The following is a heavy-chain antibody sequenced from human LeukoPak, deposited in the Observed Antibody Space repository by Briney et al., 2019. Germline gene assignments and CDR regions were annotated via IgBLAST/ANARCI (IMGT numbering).Heavy chain of an antibody. CDR3: AREWKWQQLVPGY. Sequence: ASVKVFCKASGYTFTSYAMHWVRQAPGQRLEWMGWINAGNGNTKYSQKFQGRVTITRDTSASTAYMELSGLRSEDTAVYYCAREWKWQQLVPGYWGQGTLVTVSS. CDR2: INAGNGNT. J-gene: IGHJ4*02. CDR1: GYTFTSYA. V-gene: IGHV1-3*01. D-gene: IGHD6-13*01.